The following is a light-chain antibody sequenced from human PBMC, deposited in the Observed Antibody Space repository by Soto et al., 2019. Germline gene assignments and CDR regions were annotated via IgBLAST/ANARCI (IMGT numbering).Light chain of an antibody. V-gene: IGLV1-44*01. CDR1: YSNIASNT. CDR2: NNN. Sequence: QSVLTQPPSASGTPGQRVTISCSGSYSNIASNTVNWYQQLPGTAPKLLIYNNNQRPSGVPDRFSASKSGPSASLAITGLQSEDEADYYCAVWDDSLTNPVFGGGTKLTVL. J-gene: IGLJ3*02. CDR3: AVWDDSLTNPV.